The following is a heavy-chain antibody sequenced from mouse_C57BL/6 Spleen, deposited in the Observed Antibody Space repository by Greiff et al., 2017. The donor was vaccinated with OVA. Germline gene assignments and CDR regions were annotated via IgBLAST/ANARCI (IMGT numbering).Heavy chain of an antibody. CDR1: GYTFTDYY. D-gene: IGHD2-3*01. CDR2: INPNNGGT. CDR3: ARRGGYLYYFDN. Sequence: EVQLQQSGPELVKPGASVKISCKASGYTFTDYYMNWVKQSHGKSLEWIGDINPNNGGTSYNQKFKGKATLTVDKSSSTAYMELRSLTSEDSAVYYCARRGGYLYYFDNRGQGTTLTVSS. J-gene: IGHJ2*01. V-gene: IGHV1-26*01.